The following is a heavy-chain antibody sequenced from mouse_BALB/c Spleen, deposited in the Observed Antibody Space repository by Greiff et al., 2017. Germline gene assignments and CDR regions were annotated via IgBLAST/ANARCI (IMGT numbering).Heavy chain of an antibody. V-gene: IGHV3-2*02. J-gene: IGHJ4*01. CDR3: ARGDDVNYYAMDY. CDR1: GYSITSDYA. D-gene: IGHD2-12*01. CDR2: ISYSGST. Sequence: EVQLQQSGPGLVKPSQSLSLTCTVTGYSITSDYAWNWIRQFPGNKLEWMGYISYSGSTSYNPSLKSRISITRDTSKNQFFLQLNSVTTEDTATYYCARGDDVNYYAMDYWGQGTSVTVSS.